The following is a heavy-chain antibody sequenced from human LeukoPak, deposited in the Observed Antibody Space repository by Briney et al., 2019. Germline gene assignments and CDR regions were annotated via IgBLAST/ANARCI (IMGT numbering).Heavy chain of an antibody. CDR3: ARTAARRFDY. J-gene: IGHJ4*02. D-gene: IGHD6-6*01. Sequence: ASVKVSCKASGYTFPSYFMHWVRQAPGQGLEWMGIINPTGVSTTYAQKFQGRVTMTRDTSTSTVYMELSSLRSDDTAVYYCARTAARRFDYWGQGTLVTVSS. CDR1: GYTFPSYF. CDR2: INPTGVST. V-gene: IGHV1-46*01.